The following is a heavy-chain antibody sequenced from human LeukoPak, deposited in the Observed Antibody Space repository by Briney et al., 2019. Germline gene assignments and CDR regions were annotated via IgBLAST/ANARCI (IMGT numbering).Heavy chain of an antibody. V-gene: IGHV4-34*01. D-gene: IGHD3-3*01. CDR2: INHSGST. Sequence: PSETLSLTCAVYGGSFSGYYWSWIRQPPGKGLEWIGEINHSGSTNYNPSLKSRVTISVDTSKNQFSLKLSSVTAADTAVYYCAREPRYTIFGVVMNWGQGTLVTVSS. J-gene: IGHJ4*02. CDR3: AREPRYTIFGVVMN. CDR1: GGSFSGYY.